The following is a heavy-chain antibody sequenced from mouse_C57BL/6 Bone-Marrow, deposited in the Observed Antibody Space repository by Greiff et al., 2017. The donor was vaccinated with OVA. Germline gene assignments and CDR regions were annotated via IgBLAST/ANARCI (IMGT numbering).Heavy chain of an antibody. CDR1: GFNIKDDY. CDR2: IDPENGDT. V-gene: IGHV14-4*01. D-gene: IGHD1-1*01. J-gene: IGHJ1*03. Sequence: EVQLQQSGAELVRPGASVKLSCTASGFNIKDDYMHWVKQRPEQGLEWIGWIDPENGDTEYASKFQGKATITADTSSNTAYLQHSSLTSEDTSVYYCTTFYYYCSSYCYFDVWGTGTTVTVSS. CDR3: TTFYYYCSSYCYFDV.